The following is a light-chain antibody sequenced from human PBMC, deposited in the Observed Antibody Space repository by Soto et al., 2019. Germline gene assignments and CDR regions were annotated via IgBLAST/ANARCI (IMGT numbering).Light chain of an antibody. Sequence: DIVLTQSPGTLSLSPGEGATLSCRAGQSVRNNYLAWFQYKPGQAPRLLIYGASTRATGIPGRFTGGGSGTDFTLTIDRLESEDFAVYYCQQYGSSPHTFGGGTTVEIK. CDR1: QSVRNNY. CDR3: QQYGSSPHT. CDR2: GAS. J-gene: IGKJ4*01. V-gene: IGKV3-20*01.